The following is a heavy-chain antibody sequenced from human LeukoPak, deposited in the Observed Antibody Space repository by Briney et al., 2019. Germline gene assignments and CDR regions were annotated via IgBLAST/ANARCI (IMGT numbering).Heavy chain of an antibody. CDR1: GGSFSGYY. CDR2: INHSGST. Sequence: SETLSLTCAVYGGSFSGYYWSWIRQPPGKGLEWIGEINHSGSTNYNPSLKSRVTISVDTSKNQFSLKLSSVTAADTAVYYCARDRDSFDYMDVWGKGTTVTVSS. J-gene: IGHJ6*03. CDR3: ARDRDSFDYMDV. V-gene: IGHV4-34*01. D-gene: IGHD2-21*02.